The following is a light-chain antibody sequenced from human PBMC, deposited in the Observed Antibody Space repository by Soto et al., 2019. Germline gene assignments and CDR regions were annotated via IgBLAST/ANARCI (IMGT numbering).Light chain of an antibody. V-gene: IGLV2-8*01. Sequence: QSVLTQPPSASGSPGQSVTISCTGTSSDVGGYNYVSWYQQHPGKAPKLMIYEVSKRPSGVPDRLSGSKSGNTASLTVSGLQDEDEADYYCSSYAGSNNWVFGGGTKVTVL. CDR3: SSYAGSNNWV. CDR2: EVS. CDR1: SSDVGGYNY. J-gene: IGLJ2*01.